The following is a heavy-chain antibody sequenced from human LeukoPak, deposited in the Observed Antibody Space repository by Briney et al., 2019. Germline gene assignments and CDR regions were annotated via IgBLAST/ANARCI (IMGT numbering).Heavy chain of an antibody. J-gene: IGHJ6*03. CDR1: GYTFTSYD. D-gene: IGHD6-13*01. CDR3: ARGNRGTAAAGPHKYYYYYMDV. Sequence: ASVKVSCKASGYTFTSYDINWVRQATGQGLEWMGWMNPNSGNTGYAQKFQGRVTMTRNTSISTAYMELSSLRSEDTTVYYCARGNRGTAAAGPHKYYYYYMDVWGKGTTVTVSS. CDR2: MNPNSGNT. V-gene: IGHV1-8*01.